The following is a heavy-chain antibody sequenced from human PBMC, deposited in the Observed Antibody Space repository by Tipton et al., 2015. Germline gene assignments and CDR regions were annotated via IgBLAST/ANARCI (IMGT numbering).Heavy chain of an antibody. CDR2: IYYSGGT. V-gene: IGHV4-31*03. J-gene: IGHJ5*02. D-gene: IGHD5-12*01. CDR1: GGSISSGGYY. Sequence: TLSLTCNVSGGSISSGGYYWSWIRQHPGKGLEWIRYIYYSGGTYYNPSLETRVSISIDSSKNHFSLRLVSVSAADTAVYYCAKSGSLATDELDLWGHGTLVTVSS. CDR3: AKSGSLATDELDL.